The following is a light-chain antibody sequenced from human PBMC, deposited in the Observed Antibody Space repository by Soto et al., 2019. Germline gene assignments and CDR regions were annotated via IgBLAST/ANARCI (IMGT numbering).Light chain of an antibody. CDR1: SSDVGGYNY. CDR2: EVS. V-gene: IGLV2-8*01. Sequence: QSALTQPPSASGSPGQSVTISCTGTSSDVGGYNYVSWYQQHPGKAPKVMIYEVSKRPSGVPDRFSGSKSGNTASLTVSGLQAEDEADYYCSSYAGSNTVVFGGGTSSPS. J-gene: IGLJ2*01. CDR3: SSYAGSNTVV.